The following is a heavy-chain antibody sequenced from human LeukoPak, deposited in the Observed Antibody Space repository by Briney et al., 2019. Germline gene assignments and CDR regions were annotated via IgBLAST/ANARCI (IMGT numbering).Heavy chain of an antibody. CDR3: ARDLSYNWNYMVMDV. V-gene: IGHV4-4*07. CDR1: VGSISRYY. D-gene: IGHD1-7*01. J-gene: IGHJ6*04. CDR2: IYTSGST. Sequence: TETLSLTCTVSVGSISRYYWSWIRQPAGKGLEWIGRIYTSGSTNYNPSLKSRVTMSVDTSKNQFSLKLSSVTAADTAVYYCARDLSYNWNYMVMDVWGKGTTVTVSS.